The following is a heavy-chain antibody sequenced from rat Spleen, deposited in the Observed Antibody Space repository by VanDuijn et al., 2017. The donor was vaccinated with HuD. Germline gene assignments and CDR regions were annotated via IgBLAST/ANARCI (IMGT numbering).Heavy chain of an antibody. CDR3: VRYYYDGSYYVMDA. D-gene: IGHD1-12*02. J-gene: IGHJ4*01. V-gene: IGHV5-31*01. CDR2: ISTGGGNA. CDR1: GFTFNNYW. Sequence: EVQLVESGGGLVQPGRSLKLSCVASGFTFNNYWMTWIRQAPAKGLEWVASISTGGGNAYYRDSVKGRFTISRDDAINTLYLQMDSLRSEDTATYYCVRYYYDGSYYVMDAWGQGASVTVSS.